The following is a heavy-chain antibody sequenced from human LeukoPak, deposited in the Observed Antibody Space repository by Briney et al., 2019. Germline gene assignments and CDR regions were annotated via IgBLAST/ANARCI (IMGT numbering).Heavy chain of an antibody. Sequence: GSTNYAQKFQGRVTLTRDTSTNTVYMNVSNLRSEDTAVYYCARESLGSYKTVVIVARGHDAFDMWGQGTMVTVSS. D-gene: IGHD3-22*01. J-gene: IGHJ3*02. CDR3: ARESLGSYKTVVIVARGHDAFDM. V-gene: IGHV1-46*01. CDR2: GST.